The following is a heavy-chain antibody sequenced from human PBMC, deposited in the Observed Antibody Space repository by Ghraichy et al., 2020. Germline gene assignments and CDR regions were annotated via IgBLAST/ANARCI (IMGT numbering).Heavy chain of an antibody. Sequence: ASVKVSCTASGHSFREYTMHWVRQAPGPRFEWMGWINVGTGDTKYSARFQDRVAFTRDTSASVVYMELDNLRSEDTAVYYCTSEASDLLAGYFDYWGPGTLVTVSS. V-gene: IGHV1-3*01. CDR2: INVGTGDT. CDR3: TSEASDLLAGYFDY. CDR1: GHSFREYT. J-gene: IGHJ4*02. D-gene: IGHD3-9*01.